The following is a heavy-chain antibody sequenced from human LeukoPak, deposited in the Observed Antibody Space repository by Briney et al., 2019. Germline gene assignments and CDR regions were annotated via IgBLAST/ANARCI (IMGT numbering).Heavy chain of an antibody. Sequence: ASVKVSFKASGYTFTSYAMNWVRQAPGQGLEWMGWINTNTGNPTYAQGFTGRFVFSLDTSVSTAYLQISSLKAEDTAVYYCAREGVLYDSSGYYRAGVDYWGQGTLVTVSS. V-gene: IGHV7-4-1*02. CDR1: GYTFTSYA. D-gene: IGHD3-22*01. CDR2: INTNTGNP. CDR3: AREGVLYDSSGYYRAGVDY. J-gene: IGHJ4*02.